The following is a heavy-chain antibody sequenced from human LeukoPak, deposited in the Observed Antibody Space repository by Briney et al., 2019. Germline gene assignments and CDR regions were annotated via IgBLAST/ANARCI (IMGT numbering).Heavy chain of an antibody. V-gene: IGHV3-53*01. J-gene: IGHJ4*02. D-gene: IGHD6-13*01. CDR2: IYSGGST. CDR1: GFTVSSNY. CDR3: ASNQPESGRFSSSWPFFDY. Sequence: GGSLRLSCAASGFTVSSNYMSWVRQAPGKGLEWVSVIYSGGSTYYADSVKGRFTISRDNSKNTLYLQMNSLRAEDTAVYYCASNQPESGRFSSSWPFFDYWGQGTLVTVSS.